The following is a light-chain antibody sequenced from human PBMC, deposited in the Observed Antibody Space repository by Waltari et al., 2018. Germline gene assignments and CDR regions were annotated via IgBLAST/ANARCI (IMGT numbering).Light chain of an antibody. Sequence: EIVMTQSPDTLSVSPGERATLSCRASQSVSSNLAWYQQKPGQTPRPLIYGASTRATGVPARFSGSGSGTEFTLTISSLQSEDFVVYYCQQYENWPLTFGGGTKVEIK. J-gene: IGKJ4*01. CDR1: QSVSSN. CDR2: GAS. V-gene: IGKV3-15*01. CDR3: QQYENWPLT.